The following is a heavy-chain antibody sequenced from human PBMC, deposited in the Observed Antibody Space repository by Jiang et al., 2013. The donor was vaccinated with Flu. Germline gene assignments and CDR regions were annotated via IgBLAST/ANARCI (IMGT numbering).Heavy chain of an antibody. CDR3: ARGGRIQLWSASDY. J-gene: IGHJ4*02. Sequence: GLVKPSETLSLICSVPGGPILNYHWSWIRQSPGRGLEWIGYIYNSGTTNYNPSLKSRVTISVDTSKNQFSLKLSSVTAADTAVYYCARGGRIQLWSASDYWGQGTLVTVSS. CDR1: GGPILNYH. CDR2: IYNSGTT. V-gene: IGHV4-4*09. D-gene: IGHD5-18*01.